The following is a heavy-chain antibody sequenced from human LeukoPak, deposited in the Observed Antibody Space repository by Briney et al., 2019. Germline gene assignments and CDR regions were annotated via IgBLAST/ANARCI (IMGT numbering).Heavy chain of an antibody. Sequence: ASVKVSCKASGYTFTSYGISWVRQAPGQGLEWMGWISANNGNTNYAQKLQGRVTMTTDTSTSTAYMELSSLRSEDTAVYYCAREMGGSGWYVYYYGMDDWGQGTTVTVSS. J-gene: IGHJ6*02. D-gene: IGHD6-19*01. CDR1: GYTFTSYG. CDR3: AREMGGSGWYVYYYGMDD. V-gene: IGHV1-18*01. CDR2: ISANNGNT.